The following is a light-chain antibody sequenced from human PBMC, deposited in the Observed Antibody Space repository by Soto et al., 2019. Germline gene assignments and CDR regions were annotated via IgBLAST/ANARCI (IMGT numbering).Light chain of an antibody. J-gene: IGKJ5*01. Sequence: EIVLTQSPATLSLSSGERATLSCRTSQSVSSSSLAWYQQKPGQAPRLLIYESSNRATGIPARFSGSGSGTEFTLTISSLQSEHFAVYYCQQYYNWPITFGQGTRLEIK. CDR1: QSVSSSS. V-gene: IGKV3D-15*01. CDR2: ESS. CDR3: QQYYNWPIT.